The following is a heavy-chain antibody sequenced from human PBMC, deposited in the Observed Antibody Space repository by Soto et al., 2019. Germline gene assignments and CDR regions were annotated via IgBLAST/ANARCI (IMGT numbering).Heavy chain of an antibody. J-gene: IGHJ4*02. V-gene: IGHV3-11*01. CDR3: ARFREDGYYNF. CDR1: GFTLSDYY. Sequence: QVQLVESGGGLVKPGGSLRLSCAASGFTLSDYYMTWIRQAPGKGLEWVSDISISGTTIHYADSVRGRFTISRDNAKNSLWLQMITLRAEDTAVYYCARFREDGYYNFWGQGTLVTVSS. CDR2: ISISGTTI. D-gene: IGHD3-9*01.